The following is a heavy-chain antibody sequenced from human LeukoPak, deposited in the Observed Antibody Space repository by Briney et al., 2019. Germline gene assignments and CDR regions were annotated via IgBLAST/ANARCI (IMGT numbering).Heavy chain of an antibody. V-gene: IGHV3-21*01. CDR1: GFTFSSYS. J-gene: IGHJ4*02. CDR2: ISSSSSYI. D-gene: IGHD6-13*01. CDR3: ARASSSLENDY. Sequence: GGSLRLSCAASGFTFSSYSMNWVRQAPGKGLEWVSSISSSSSYIYYADSVKGRFIISRDNAKNSLYLQMNSLRAEDTAVYYCARASSSLENDYWGQGTLVTVSS.